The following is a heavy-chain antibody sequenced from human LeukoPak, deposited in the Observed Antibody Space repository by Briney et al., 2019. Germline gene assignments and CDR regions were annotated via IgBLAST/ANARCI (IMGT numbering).Heavy chain of an antibody. CDR2: IGTAGDT. D-gene: IGHD2-21*01. J-gene: IGHJ5*02. CDR1: GFTFSSYD. V-gene: IGHV3-13*01. CDR3: ARVQVNSWFDP. Sequence: PGGSLRLSCAASGFTFSSYDMHWVRQATGKGLEWVSAIGTAGDTYYPGSVKGRFTISRENAKNSLYLQMNSLRAEDTAVYYCARVQVNSWFDPWGQGTLVTVSS.